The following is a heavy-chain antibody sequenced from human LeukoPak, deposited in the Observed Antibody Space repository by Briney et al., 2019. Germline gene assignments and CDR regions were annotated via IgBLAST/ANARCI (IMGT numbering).Heavy chain of an antibody. CDR3: ARDNRDLVGGVIVYYFDY. J-gene: IGHJ4*02. CDR2: IYTSGST. CDR1: GGSISSYY. D-gene: IGHD3-16*02. V-gene: IGHV4-4*07. Sequence: PSETLSLTCTVSGGSISSYYWSWIRQPAVKGLEWIGRIYTSGSTNYNPSLKSRVTMSVDTSKNQFSLKLSSVTAADTAVYYCARDNRDLVGGVIVYYFDYWGQGTLVTVSS.